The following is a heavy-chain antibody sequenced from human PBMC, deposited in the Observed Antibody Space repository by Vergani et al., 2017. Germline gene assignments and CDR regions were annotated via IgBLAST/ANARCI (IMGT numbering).Heavy chain of an antibody. J-gene: IGHJ6*02. D-gene: IGHD2-21*02. CDR2: ISSSSSTI. Sequence: EVQLVESGGGLVQPGGSLRLSCAASGFTFSSYSMNWVRQAPGKGLEWVSYISSSSSTIYYADSVKGRFTISRDNAKNSLYLQMNSLRAEDTAVYYCARAGRYVVVTAISYLGTRYGMDVWGQGTTVTVSS. CDR3: ARAGRYVVVTAISYLGTRYGMDV. CDR1: GFTFSSYS. V-gene: IGHV3-48*01.